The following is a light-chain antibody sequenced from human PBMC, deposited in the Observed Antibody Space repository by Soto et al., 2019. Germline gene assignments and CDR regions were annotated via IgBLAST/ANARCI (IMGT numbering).Light chain of an antibody. V-gene: IGLV1-44*01. CDR2: SNR. CDR3: AAWEDSLNGSV. Sequence: QSVLTQPPSASGTPGQRVTISCSGSSSNIGSNTVNWYQQLPGAAPKLLIYSNRQRPSGVPDRFSGSKSGTSASLAISGLQSEDEADYYCAAWEDSLNGSVFGTGTKVTVL. J-gene: IGLJ1*01. CDR1: SSNIGSNT.